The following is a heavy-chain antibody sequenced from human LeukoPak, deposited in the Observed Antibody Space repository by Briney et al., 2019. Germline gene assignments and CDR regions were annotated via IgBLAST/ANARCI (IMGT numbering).Heavy chain of an antibody. J-gene: IGHJ6*02. CDR3: AKAASSSWPSYYYGMDV. CDR1: GFIFSSYS. V-gene: IGHV3-23*01. D-gene: IGHD6-13*01. CDR2: ITGSGGNT. Sequence: GGSLRLSCAASGFIFSSYSMSWVRQAPGKGLEWVSVITGSGGNTYYADSVKGRFTISKDNSKNTVYLQMSSLRVDNTAVYYCAKAASSSWPSYYYGMDVWGQGTTVTVSS.